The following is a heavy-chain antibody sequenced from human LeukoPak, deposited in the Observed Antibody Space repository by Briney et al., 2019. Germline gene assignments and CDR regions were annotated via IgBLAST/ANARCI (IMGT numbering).Heavy chain of an antibody. CDR3: ARDKTVTDYSKNN. CDR2: IIPILGIA. V-gene: IGHV1-69*04. D-gene: IGHD4-11*01. Sequence: SVNRSCKASGGTFSSYAISWVRQAPGQGLEWMGRIIPILGIANYAQKFQGRVTITADKSTSTAYMELSSLRSEDTAVYYCARDKTVTDYSKNNWGQGTLVTVSS. CDR1: GGTFSSYA. J-gene: IGHJ4*02.